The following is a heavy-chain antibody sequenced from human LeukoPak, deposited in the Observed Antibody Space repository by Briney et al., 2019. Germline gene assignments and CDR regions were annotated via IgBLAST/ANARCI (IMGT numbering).Heavy chain of an antibody. CDR3: ARGATVAGTPPLGY. D-gene: IGHD6-19*01. V-gene: IGHV4-34*01. Sequence: PSETLSLTCAVYGGSFSGYYWSWIRQPPGKGLEWIGEINHSGSTNYNPPLKNRCTISVDTSKNQFSLKLSSVTAADTAVYYCARGATVAGTPPLGYWGQGTLVTVS. CDR1: GGSFSGYY. J-gene: IGHJ4*02. CDR2: INHSGST.